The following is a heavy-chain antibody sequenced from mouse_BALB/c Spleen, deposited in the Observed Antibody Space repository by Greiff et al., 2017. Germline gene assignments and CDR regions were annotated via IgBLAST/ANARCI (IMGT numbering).Heavy chain of an antibody. J-gene: IGHJ2*01. CDR2: IRNKANGYTT. CDR1: GFTFTDYY. CDR3: ARDLYGNYVFDY. Sequence: DVQLVESGGGLVQPGGSLRLSCATSGFTFTDYYMSWVRQPPGKALEWLGFIRNKANGYTTEYSASVKGRFTISRDNSQSILYLQMNTLRAEDSATYYCARDLYGNYVFDYWGQGTTLTVSS. V-gene: IGHV7-3*02. D-gene: IGHD2-1*01.